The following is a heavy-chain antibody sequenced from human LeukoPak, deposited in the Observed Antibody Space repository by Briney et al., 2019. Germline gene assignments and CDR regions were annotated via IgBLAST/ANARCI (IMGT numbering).Heavy chain of an antibody. V-gene: IGHV4-4*09. CDR2: ISTTGST. CDR3: AREPHLRFTHGFSNDGFDV. Sequence: PSETLSLTCTVSGTSISRHYWSWLRQSAGLGLEWLGYISTTGSTTYNPSLEGRVTMSEDTSQNQLSLTLSSVTTADTAVYYCAREPHLRFTHGFSNDGFDVWGQGTMVSVSS. D-gene: IGHD2-8*01. CDR1: GTSISRHY. J-gene: IGHJ3*01.